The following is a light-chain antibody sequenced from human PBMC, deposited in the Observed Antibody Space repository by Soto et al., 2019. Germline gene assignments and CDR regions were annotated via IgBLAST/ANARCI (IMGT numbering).Light chain of an antibody. CDR3: LQDYNYPRT. J-gene: IGKJ1*01. CDR2: AAS. V-gene: IGKV1-6*01. Sequence: AIQMTQSPSSLSASVGDRVTITCRASQGIRNDLGWYQQKPGKAPKLLIYAASSLQSGVPSRVSGSGSGTEFTLNISSLPPEDFDTYYCLQDYNYPRTFGQGTKVEIK. CDR1: QGIRND.